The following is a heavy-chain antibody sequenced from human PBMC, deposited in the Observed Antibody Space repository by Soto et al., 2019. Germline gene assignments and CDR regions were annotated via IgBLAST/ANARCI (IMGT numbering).Heavy chain of an antibody. D-gene: IGHD3-9*01. CDR2: IYYSGST. Sequence: SETLSLTCTVSGGSVSSGSYYWSWIRQPPGKGLEWIGYIYYSGSTNYNPSLKSRVTIPVDTSKNQFSLKLSSVTAADTAVYYCARDQYYDILTGYYAGAFDIWGQGTMVTVSS. J-gene: IGHJ3*02. CDR3: ARDQYYDILTGYYAGAFDI. CDR1: GGSVSSGSYY. V-gene: IGHV4-61*01.